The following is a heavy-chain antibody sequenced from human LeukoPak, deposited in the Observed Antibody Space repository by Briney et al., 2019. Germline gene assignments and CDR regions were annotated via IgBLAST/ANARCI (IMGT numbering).Heavy chain of an antibody. V-gene: IGHV4-39*07. CDR3: ASTYCGGDCYSPPDAFDI. CDR2: IYYSGST. J-gene: IGHJ3*02. Sequence: PSETLSLTCTVSGGSISSGSYYWGWIRQPPGKGLEWIGNIYYSGSTYYNPSLKSRVTISVDTSKNQFSLKLSSVTAADTAVYYCASTYCGGDCYSPPDAFDIWGQGTMVTVSS. CDR1: GGSISSGSYY. D-gene: IGHD2-21*02.